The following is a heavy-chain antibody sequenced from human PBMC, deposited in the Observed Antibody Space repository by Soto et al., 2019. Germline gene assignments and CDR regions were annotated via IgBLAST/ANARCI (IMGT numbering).Heavy chain of an antibody. J-gene: IGHJ3*02. CDR1: GDSVSINSAA. CDR2: TYYRSKWYN. V-gene: IGHV6-1*01. D-gene: IGHD6-25*01. Sequence: LQTVSLACAISGDSVSINSAAWNLIRQSPSRGLEWLGRTYYRSKWYNDYAVSVKSRITINPDTSKNQISLQLNSVTPEDTAVYCCSSVCPPQYSGGCHVALDIRGQGAMVTVSS. CDR3: SSVCPPQYSGGCHVALDI.